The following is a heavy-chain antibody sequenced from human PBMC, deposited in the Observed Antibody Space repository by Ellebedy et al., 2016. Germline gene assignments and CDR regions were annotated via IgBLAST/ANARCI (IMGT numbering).Heavy chain of an antibody. V-gene: IGHV3-23*01. CDR1: GFTFSSYA. CDR3: ARGSDGDPDY. D-gene: IGHD4-17*01. Sequence: GESLKISCAASGFTFSSYAMSWVRQAPGKGLEWVSAISGSGGSTYYADSVKGRFTISRDNSKNTLYLQMNSLRAEDTAVYYCARGSDGDPDYWGQGTLVTVSS. J-gene: IGHJ4*02. CDR2: ISGSGGST.